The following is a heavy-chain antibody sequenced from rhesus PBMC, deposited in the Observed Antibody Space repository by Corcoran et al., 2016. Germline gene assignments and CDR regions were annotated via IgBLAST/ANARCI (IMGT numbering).Heavy chain of an antibody. CDR2: SNDNSGTS. CDR3: AREHYNWGDFDY. CDR1: GASISNYY. J-gene: IGHJ4*01. V-gene: IGHV4-80*01. D-gene: IGHD1-26*01. Sequence: QVQLQESGPGLVKPSETLSLTCAVSGASISNYYWNWIRQSPGKGLEWIGESNDNSGTSTYNPSLKSRVSISKAASKNQFSLTLTSVTAADTAVYYCAREHYNWGDFDYWGQGVLVTVSS.